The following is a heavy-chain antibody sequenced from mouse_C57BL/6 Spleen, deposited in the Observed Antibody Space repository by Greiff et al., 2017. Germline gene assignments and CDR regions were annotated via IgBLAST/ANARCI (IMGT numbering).Heavy chain of an antibody. CDR3: ARSLIIPSSYFDY. J-gene: IGHJ2*01. CDR2: IYPGSGNT. V-gene: IGHV1-66*01. Sequence: VQRVESGPELVKPGASVTISCKASGYSFTSYYIHWVKQRPGQGLEWIGWIYPGSGNTKYNEKFKGKATLTADTSSSTAYMQLSSLTSEDSAVYYCARSLIIPSSYFDYWGQGTTLTVSS. CDR1: GYSFTSYY. D-gene: IGHD1-1*01.